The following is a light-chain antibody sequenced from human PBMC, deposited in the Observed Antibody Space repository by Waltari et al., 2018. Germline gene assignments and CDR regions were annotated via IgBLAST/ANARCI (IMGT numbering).Light chain of an antibody. V-gene: IGKV1-39*01. CDR1: QSISSY. CDR3: QQSYSTPGT. CDR2: AAS. Sequence: DIQMTQSPSSLSASVGDRVTITCRASQSISSYLNWYQQKPGKAPKLLIYAASSLQSGVPSRFSCSGSGTDFTLTISSLQPEDFATYYCQQSYSTPGTCGQGTKVEIK. J-gene: IGKJ1*01.